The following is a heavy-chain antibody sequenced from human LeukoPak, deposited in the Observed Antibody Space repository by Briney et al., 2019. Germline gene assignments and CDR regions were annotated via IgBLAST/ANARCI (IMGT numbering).Heavy chain of an antibody. V-gene: IGHV3-48*01. CDR2: ISSSSTM. CDR1: GFTFSSYS. Sequence: PGGSLRLSCAASGFTFSSYSMNWVRQAPGKGLEWVSYISSSSTMYYADSVKGRFIISRDNAKNSLYLQMNSLRAEDTAVYYCARVSRVYYDSSGYPYWGQGTLVTVSS. D-gene: IGHD3-22*01. J-gene: IGHJ4*02. CDR3: ARVSRVYYDSSGYPY.